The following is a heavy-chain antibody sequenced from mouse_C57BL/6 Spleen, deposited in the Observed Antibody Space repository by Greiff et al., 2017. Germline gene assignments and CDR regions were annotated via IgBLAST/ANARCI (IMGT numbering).Heavy chain of an antibody. Sequence: QVQLQQPGAELVKPGASVKLSCKASGYTFTSYWMPWVKQRPGQGLEWIGEIAPSDNYTNYTEKFKGKATLSVDTSSSTAYLQLSSLTSEDSAVYYCARGDDYGYFDVWGTGTTVTVSS. CDR2: IAPSDNYT. CDR1: GYTFTSYW. CDR3: ARGDDYGYFDV. V-gene: IGHV1-50*01. J-gene: IGHJ1*03. D-gene: IGHD2-3*01.